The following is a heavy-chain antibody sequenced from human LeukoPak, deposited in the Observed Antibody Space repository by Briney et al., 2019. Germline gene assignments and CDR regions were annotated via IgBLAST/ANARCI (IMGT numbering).Heavy chain of an antibody. CDR2: IHDSGST. CDR1: GDSISNDKW. Sequence: SETLSLTCAVSGDSISNDKWWSWVRQAPGKGLEWIGEIHDSGSTNYNPSLKSRVTISMDKSKNQLSLTLTSVTAADTAVYYCAREFGWDAFDIWGQGTMVTVSS. V-gene: IGHV4-4*02. D-gene: IGHD3-10*01. CDR3: AREFGWDAFDI. J-gene: IGHJ3*02.